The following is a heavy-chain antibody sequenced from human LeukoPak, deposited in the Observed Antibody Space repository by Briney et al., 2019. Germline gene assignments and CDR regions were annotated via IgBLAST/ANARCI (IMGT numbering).Heavy chain of an antibody. D-gene: IGHD3-3*01. Sequence: PSETLSLTCAVYGGSFSGYYWSWIRQPPGKGLEWIGEINHSGSTNYNPSLKSRVTISVDTSKNQFSLKLSSVTAADTAVYYCARGRGTIFGVVIIPPYYDYWGQGTLVTVSS. CDR1: GGSFSGYY. J-gene: IGHJ4*02. CDR3: ARGRGTIFGVVIIPPYYDY. CDR2: INHSGST. V-gene: IGHV4-34*01.